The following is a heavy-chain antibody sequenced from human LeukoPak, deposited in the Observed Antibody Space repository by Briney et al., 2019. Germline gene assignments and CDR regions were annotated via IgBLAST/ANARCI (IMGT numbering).Heavy chain of an antibody. V-gene: IGHV3-30*02. J-gene: IGHJ4*02. D-gene: IGHD5-12*01. CDR1: GFTFSSYG. CDR3: AKDYVWDIGATRGDVDY. Sequence: GGSLRLSCAASGFTFSSYGMHWVRQAPGKGLEWVAFIRYDGSNKYYADSVKGRFTISRDNSKNTLYLQMNSLRAEDTAVYYCAKDYVWDIGATRGDVDYWGQGTLVTVSS. CDR2: IRYDGSNK.